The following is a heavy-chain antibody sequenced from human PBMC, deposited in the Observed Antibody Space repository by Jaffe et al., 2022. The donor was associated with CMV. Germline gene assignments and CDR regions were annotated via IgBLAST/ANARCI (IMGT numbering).Heavy chain of an antibody. CDR1: GFTFSSYW. Sequence: EVQLVESGGGLVQPGGSLRLSCAASGFTFSSYWMSWVRQAPGKGLEWVANIKQDGSEKYYVDSVKGRFTISRDNAKNSLYLQMNSLRAEDTAVYYCARGEGSSSWDRRFYFDYWGQGTLVTVSS. D-gene: IGHD6-13*01. CDR3: ARGEGSSSWDRRFYFDY. J-gene: IGHJ4*02. V-gene: IGHV3-7*03. CDR2: IKQDGSEK.